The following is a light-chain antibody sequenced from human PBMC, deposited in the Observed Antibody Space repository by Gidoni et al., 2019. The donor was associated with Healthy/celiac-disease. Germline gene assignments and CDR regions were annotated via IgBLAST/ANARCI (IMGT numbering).Light chain of an antibody. V-gene: IGKV1-39*01. CDR2: AAS. Sequence: DIQMTQSQSSLSASVGDRVTITCRASQSISSYLNWYQQKPGKAPKLLIYAASSLQSGVPSRFSGSGSGTDFTLTISSLQPEDFATYYCQQSYSTRVTFGGGTKVEIK. CDR1: QSISSY. CDR3: QQSYSTRVT. J-gene: IGKJ4*01.